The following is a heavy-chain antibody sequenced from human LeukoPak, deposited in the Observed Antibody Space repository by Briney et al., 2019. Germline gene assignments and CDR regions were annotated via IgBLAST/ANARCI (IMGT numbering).Heavy chain of an antibody. CDR1: GYTFTGYY. J-gene: IGHJ4*02. Sequence: ASVKVSCKASGYTFTGYYMHWVRQAPGQGLEWMGWINPNSGGTNYAQKFQGRVTMTRDTSISTAYMELSRLRSDDTAVYYCATPLGYCSGGSCNMPFDYWGQGTLVTVSS. CDR3: ATPLGYCSGGSCNMPFDY. CDR2: INPNSGGT. V-gene: IGHV1-2*02. D-gene: IGHD2-15*01.